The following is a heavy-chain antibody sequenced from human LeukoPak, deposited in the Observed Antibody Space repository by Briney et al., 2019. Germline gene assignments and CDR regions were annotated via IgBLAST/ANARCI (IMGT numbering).Heavy chain of an antibody. CDR3: ARRPVVKSGAFDI. Sequence: SETLSLTCTVSGCTISSYYWSWIRQPPGKGLAWIGYIYYSGSTNYNPSLMSRVTISVDTSKNQFSLKLSSVTAADTAVYYCARRPVVKSGAFDIWGQGTMVTVSS. D-gene: IGHD3-22*01. CDR2: IYYSGST. CDR1: GCTISSYY. V-gene: IGHV4-59*01. J-gene: IGHJ3*02.